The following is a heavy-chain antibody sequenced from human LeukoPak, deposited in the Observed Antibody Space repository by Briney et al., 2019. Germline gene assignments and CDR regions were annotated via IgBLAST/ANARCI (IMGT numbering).Heavy chain of an antibody. Sequence: GGSLRLSCVASGFSFNNHEMNWVRQAPGKGLEWVSYISSGGGSIYYADSVKGRFTISRDNAKYSLYLQMNSLRADDTAVYYCARISTNTGYNFDYWGQGTLVTVSS. J-gene: IGHJ4*02. CDR3: ARISTNTGYNFDY. CDR2: ISSGGGSI. D-gene: IGHD2-2*01. CDR1: GFSFNNHE. V-gene: IGHV3-48*03.